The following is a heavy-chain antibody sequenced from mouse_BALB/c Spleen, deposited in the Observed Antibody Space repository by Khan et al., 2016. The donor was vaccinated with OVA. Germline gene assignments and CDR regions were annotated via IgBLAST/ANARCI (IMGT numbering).Heavy chain of an antibody. CDR3: ARRTRGYAMDY. V-gene: IGHV1-4*01. J-gene: IGHJ4*01. CDR2: INPRSDYT. Sequence: QVQLKESGAELSRPGASVKMSCKASGYTFTSNTMHWVKQRPGQGLEWIGYINPRSDYTIYSQKFKDKATLTADISSSTAYMQLSSLTSDDAAVYYCARRTRGYAMDYGGQGTSVTVSS. D-gene: IGHD2-14*01. CDR1: GYTFTSNT.